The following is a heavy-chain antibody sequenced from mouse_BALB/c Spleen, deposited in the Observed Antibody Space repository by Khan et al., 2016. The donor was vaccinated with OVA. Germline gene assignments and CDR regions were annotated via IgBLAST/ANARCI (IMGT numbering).Heavy chain of an antibody. V-gene: IGHV1-54*01. CDR2: INPGSGGT. CDR3: TRGGFGGFAY. D-gene: IGHD3-1*01. J-gene: IGHJ3*01. CDR1: GYAFTNYL. Sequence: QVQLQQSGAELVRPGTSVKVSCKASGYAFTNYLIEWVKQRPGQGLEWIGVINPGSGGTNYNEKFKGKATLTADKSSSTASMQLSSLTSDVSAVYFCTRGGFGGFAYWGQGTLVTVSA.